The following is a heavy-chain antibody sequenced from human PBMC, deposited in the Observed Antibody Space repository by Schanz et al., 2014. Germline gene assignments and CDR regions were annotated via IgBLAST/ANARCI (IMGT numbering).Heavy chain of an antibody. CDR3: ARGLIAAAGGAFDY. CDR1: GFTFSSYD. V-gene: IGHV3-33*01. Sequence: QVQLVESGGGVVQPGRSLRLSCVASGFTFSSYDVFWVRQAPGKGLEWVAILWHDGSKKYYADSVKGRFTVSRDNSKNTLYLQMNSLRAGDAAVYYCARGLIAAAGGAFDYWGQGTLVIVSS. D-gene: IGHD6-13*01. J-gene: IGHJ4*02. CDR2: LWHDGSKK.